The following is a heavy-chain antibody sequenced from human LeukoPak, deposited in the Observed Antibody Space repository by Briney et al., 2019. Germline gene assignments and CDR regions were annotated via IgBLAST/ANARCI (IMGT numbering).Heavy chain of an antibody. Sequence: PSETLSFTCTVSGGSFSSGSYYWSWIRQPPGKGLEWIGYIYYSGSTNYNPSLKSRVTISVDTSKNQFSLKLSSVTAADTAVYYCARGQLQGPRYYYYYGMDVWGQGTTVTVSS. CDR3: ARGQLQGPRYYYYYGMDV. J-gene: IGHJ6*02. D-gene: IGHD2-2*01. V-gene: IGHV4-61*01. CDR1: GGSFSSGSYY. CDR2: IYYSGST.